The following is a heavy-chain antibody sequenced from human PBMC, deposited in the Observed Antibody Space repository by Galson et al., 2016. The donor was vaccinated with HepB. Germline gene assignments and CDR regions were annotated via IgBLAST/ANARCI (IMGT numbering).Heavy chain of an antibody. CDR2: INHSGSS. J-gene: IGHJ4*02. CDR3: GRDPGTVAANVAYDY. Sequence: LRLSCAASGFSFSSYSMNWVRQAPGKGLEWIGEINHSGSSIYSPSLKSRVTISLDTSKDQFSLKLTSVTAADTAVYYCGRDPGTVAANVAYDYWGRGTLVTVSS. D-gene: IGHD6-19*01. CDR1: GFSFSSYS. V-gene: IGHV4-34*01.